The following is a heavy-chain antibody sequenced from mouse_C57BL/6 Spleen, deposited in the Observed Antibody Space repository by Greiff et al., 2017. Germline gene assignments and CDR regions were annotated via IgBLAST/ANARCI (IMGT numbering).Heavy chain of an antibody. CDR3: AGRCDYDEGDWYFDV. J-gene: IGHJ1*03. CDR1: GYTFTSYW. Sequence: QVQLQQPGAELVKPGASVKLSCKASGYTFTSYWMHWVKQRPGQGLEWIGMIHPNSGSTNYNEKFKSKATLTVDKSSSTAYMQLSSLTSEDSAVYYCAGRCDYDEGDWYFDVWGTGTTVTVSS. V-gene: IGHV1-64*01. D-gene: IGHD2-4*01. CDR2: IHPNSGST.